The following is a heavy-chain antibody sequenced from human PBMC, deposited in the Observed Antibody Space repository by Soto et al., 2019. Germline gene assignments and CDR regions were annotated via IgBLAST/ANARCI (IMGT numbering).Heavy chain of an antibody. D-gene: IGHD1-1*01. CDR2: LYWNDDN. CDR3: VHTSGWQHTT. CDR1: GFSLSTSEVG. Sequence: QITVKESGPTPVKPTQTLTLSCTFSGFSLSTSEVGVAWIRQPPGKALEWLALLYWNDDNRYSPSLKNRLTITKDTSKNQVILTMINMDPVDTATYYCVHTSGWQHTTWGQGTLVTVSS. V-gene: IGHV2-5*01. J-gene: IGHJ5*02.